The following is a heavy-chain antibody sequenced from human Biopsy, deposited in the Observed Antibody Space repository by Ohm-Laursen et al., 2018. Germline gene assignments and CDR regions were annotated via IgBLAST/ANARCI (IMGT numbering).Heavy chain of an antibody. CDR3: ARNTGWYGDLYYFDY. CDR2: INPSGSTT. CDR1: GYSFTSYY. J-gene: IGHJ4*02. Sequence: SVTASYQPSGYSFTSYYMHWVRQAPGHGLEWMGMINPSGSTTSYPQIFQGRVTMTRDTSKSTVYMELSSLRSADTAVYFCARNTGWYGDLYYFDYWGQGTLVTVSS. D-gene: IGHD6-19*01. V-gene: IGHV1-46*01.